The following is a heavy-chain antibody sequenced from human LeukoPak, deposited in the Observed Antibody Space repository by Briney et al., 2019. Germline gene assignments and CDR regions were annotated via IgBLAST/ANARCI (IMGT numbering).Heavy chain of an antibody. CDR3: ARTPYYYGSGSYHYSFDY. J-gene: IGHJ4*02. Sequence: SQTLSLTCTVSGGSISSGGYYWSWIRQHPGKGLEWIGYIYYSGSTYYSPSLKSRVTISVDTSKNQFSLKLSSVTAADTAVYYCARTPYYYGSGSYHYSFDYWGQGTLVTVSS. D-gene: IGHD3-10*01. CDR1: GGSISSGGYY. CDR2: IYYSGST. V-gene: IGHV4-31*03.